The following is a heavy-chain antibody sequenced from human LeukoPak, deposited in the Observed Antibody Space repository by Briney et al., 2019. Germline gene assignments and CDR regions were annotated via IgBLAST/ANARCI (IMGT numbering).Heavy chain of an antibody. CDR2: INHSGST. CDR3: ARLMIVVAETKYPYYYYYMDV. J-gene: IGHJ6*03. CDR1: GGSFSGYY. Sequence: SETLSLTCAVYGGSFSGYYWSWIRQPPGKGLEWIGEINHSGSTNYNPSLKSRVTISVDTSKNQFSLKLSSVTAADTAVYYCARLMIVVAETKYPYYYYYMDVWGKGTTVTISS. V-gene: IGHV4-34*01. D-gene: IGHD3-22*01.